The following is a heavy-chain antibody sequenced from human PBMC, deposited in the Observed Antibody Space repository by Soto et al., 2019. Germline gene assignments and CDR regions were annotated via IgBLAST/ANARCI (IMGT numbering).Heavy chain of an antibody. CDR2: IYYSGSP. CDR1: GGSISSYY. V-gene: IGHV4-59*01. J-gene: IGHJ4*02. CDR3: AGYSQWLAPFDY. Sequence: PSETLSLTCTVSGGSISSYYWSWIRQSPGKGLEWIGYIYYSGSPYYNPSLKSRVTISKDTSKNQFSLKVSSVTAADTAVYYCAGYSQWLAPFDYWGQGTLVTVSS. D-gene: IGHD6-19*01.